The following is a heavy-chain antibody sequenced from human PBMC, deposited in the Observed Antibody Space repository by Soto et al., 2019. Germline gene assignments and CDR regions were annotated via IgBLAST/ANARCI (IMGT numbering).Heavy chain of an antibody. CDR2: IYWDDDK. V-gene: IGHV2-5*02. D-gene: IGHD3-3*01. CDR3: AHRRAFIGVVYGMDV. CDR1: GFSLTTVGVG. Sequence: QITLKESGPTLVKPTQPLTLTCAFSGFSLTTVGVGVGWIRQPPGKALEWLALIYWDDDKRYSPPLKTRLSITKDTTKNQVVLMMTNMDPVDTGTYYCAHRRAFIGVVYGMDVWGQGTTVTVSS. J-gene: IGHJ6*02.